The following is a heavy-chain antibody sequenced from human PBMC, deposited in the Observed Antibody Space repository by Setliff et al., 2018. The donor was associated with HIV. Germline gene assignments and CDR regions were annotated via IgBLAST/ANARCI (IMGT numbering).Heavy chain of an antibody. Sequence: SETLSLTCTVSGGSISSGSYYWSWIRQPAGKGLEWIGHIYTSGSTNYNPSLKSRVTISVGTSKNQFSLKVTSVTAADTAVYYCASRGIVEVTISMPDEYFVHWGHGTLVTVSS. CDR1: GGSISSGSYY. CDR3: ASRGIVEVTISMPDEYFVH. J-gene: IGHJ1*01. D-gene: IGHD2-15*01. V-gene: IGHV4-61*09. CDR2: IYTSGST.